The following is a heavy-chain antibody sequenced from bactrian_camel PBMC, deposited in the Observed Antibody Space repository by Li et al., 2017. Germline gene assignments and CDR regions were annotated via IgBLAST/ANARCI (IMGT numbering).Heavy chain of an antibody. J-gene: IGHJ6*01. V-gene: IGHV3-3*01. CDR1: GNTYSSRC. CDR3: AAECLSPPNGVGIRGEQFAY. Sequence: QLVESGGGSVQAGGSLTLSCVASGNTYSSRCMGWFRQAPGQEREAVATIYTGGGSYYYSDSVKGRFTISQDKAKNRVYLQMNSTKPEDTALYYCAAECLSPPNGVGIRGEQFAYWGQETQVTVS. CDR2: IYTGGGSY. D-gene: IGHD1*01.